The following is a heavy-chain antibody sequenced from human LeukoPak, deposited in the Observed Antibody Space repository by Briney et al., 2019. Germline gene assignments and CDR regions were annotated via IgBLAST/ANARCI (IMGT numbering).Heavy chain of an antibody. CDR3: ARAFGVVINDAFDI. CDR2: IYYRGST. J-gene: IGHJ3*02. Sequence: SETLSLTCTASGGSISSYYGSWIRQPLGMGLERIVYIYYRGSTNYKPSLRSRVTMSVNTSKNQLSLRLSSVTAADTAVYYCARAFGVVINDAFDIRGQGTVVTVSS. CDR1: GGSISSYY. V-gene: IGHV4-59*01. D-gene: IGHD3-3*01.